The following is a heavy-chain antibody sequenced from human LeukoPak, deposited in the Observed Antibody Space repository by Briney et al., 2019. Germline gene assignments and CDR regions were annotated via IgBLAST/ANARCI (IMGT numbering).Heavy chain of an antibody. D-gene: IGHD3-10*02. Sequence: LRLSGAASGFTFGSNEMDWFRKAQGRGRGWVSYISSSGSTIYYADSVKARFTISRDNAKNSLYLQMNSLRAEDTAVYYCAELGITMIGGVWGKGTTVTISS. CDR2: ISSSGSTI. J-gene: IGHJ6*04. V-gene: IGHV3-48*03. CDR3: AELGITMIGGV. CDR1: GFTFGSNE.